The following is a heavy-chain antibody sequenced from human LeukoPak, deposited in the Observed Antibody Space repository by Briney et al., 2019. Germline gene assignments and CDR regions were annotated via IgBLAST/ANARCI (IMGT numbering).Heavy chain of an antibody. D-gene: IGHD6-19*01. CDR2: IYYSGST. CDR3: ASHKWGVRDYYYYYYMDV. V-gene: IGHV4-39*01. Sequence: NASETLSLTCTISSGSISSSSYYWGWIRQSPGKALEWIGSIYYSGSTYYNPSLKSRVTISVDTSKNQFSLKLTSVTAADTAVYYCASHKWGVRDYYYYYYMDVWGKGTTVTVSS. J-gene: IGHJ6*03. CDR1: SGSISSSSYY.